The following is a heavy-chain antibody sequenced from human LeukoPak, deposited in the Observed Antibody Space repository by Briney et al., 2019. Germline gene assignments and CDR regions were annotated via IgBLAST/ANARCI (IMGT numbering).Heavy chain of an antibody. D-gene: IGHD3-9*01. CDR1: GYTFTGYY. V-gene: IGHV1-2*02. Sequence: ASVKVSCKASGYTFTGYYMHWVRQAPGQGLEWMGWINPNSGGTNYAQKFQGRVTMTRDTSISTAYMELSRLRSDDTAVYYCARDFNCDILTGYSSNWFDPWGQGTLVTVSS. CDR2: INPNSGGT. CDR3: ARDFNCDILTGYSSNWFDP. J-gene: IGHJ5*02.